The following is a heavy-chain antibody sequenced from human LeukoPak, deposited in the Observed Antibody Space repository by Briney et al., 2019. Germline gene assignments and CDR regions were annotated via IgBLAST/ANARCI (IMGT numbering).Heavy chain of an antibody. CDR1: GGSISSSSYF. V-gene: IGHV4-39*07. D-gene: IGHD3-22*01. CDR3: ARKAPYYSDSSGPLGTYYFDY. CDR2: IYYSGST. Sequence: SETLSLTCTVSGGSISSSSYFWGWIRQLPGKGLEWIGYIYYSGSTYYNPSLKSRVTISVDTSKNEFSLKLNSVTAADTAVYYCARKAPYYSDSSGPLGTYYFDYWGQGTLVTVSS. J-gene: IGHJ4*02.